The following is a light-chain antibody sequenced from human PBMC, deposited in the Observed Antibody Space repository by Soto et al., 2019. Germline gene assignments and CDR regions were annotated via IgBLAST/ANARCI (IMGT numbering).Light chain of an antibody. CDR3: CSYAGSYTP. CDR1: SSDVGGYNY. CDR2: DVS. V-gene: IGLV2-11*01. J-gene: IGLJ2*01. Sequence: QSALTQPRSVSGSPGQSVTISCTGTSSDVGGYNYVSWYQQHPGKAPKLMIYDVSNRPSGVPDRFSGSKSGNTASLTISGLQAEDEADYYCCSYAGSYTPFGGGTKLTVL.